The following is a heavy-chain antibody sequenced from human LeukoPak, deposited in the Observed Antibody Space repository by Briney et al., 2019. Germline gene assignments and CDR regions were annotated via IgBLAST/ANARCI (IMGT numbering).Heavy chain of an antibody. D-gene: IGHD3-3*01. Sequence: GGSLRLSCAASGFTFSAYGMHWVRQAPGKGLEWVAVIWYDGSNKYYADSVKGRFTISRDNSKNTLYLQMNSLRAEDTAVYYCAKDGGKTKYYDFWSGYPGYYLDYWGQGTLATVSS. CDR3: AKDGGKTKYYDFWSGYPGYYLDY. CDR1: GFTFSAYG. CDR2: IWYDGSNK. V-gene: IGHV3-33*06. J-gene: IGHJ4*02.